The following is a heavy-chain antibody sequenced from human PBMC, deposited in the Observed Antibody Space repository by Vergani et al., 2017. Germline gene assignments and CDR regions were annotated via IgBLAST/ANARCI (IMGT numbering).Heavy chain of an antibody. V-gene: IGHV1-46*01. CDR1: GYPFTSYY. CDR3: ARVLGGDWFDP. J-gene: IGHJ5*02. CDR2: INPSGGST. Sequence: QVQLVQSGAEVKKPGASVKVSCKASGYPFTSYYMHWVRQAPGQGLEWMGIINPSGGSTSYAQKFQGRVTMTRDTSTSTVYMELSSLRSEDTAVYYCARVLGGDWFDPWGQGTLVTVSS. D-gene: IGHD3-16*01.